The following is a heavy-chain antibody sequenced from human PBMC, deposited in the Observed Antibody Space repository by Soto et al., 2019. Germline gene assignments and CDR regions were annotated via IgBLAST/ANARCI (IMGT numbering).Heavy chain of an antibody. CDR2: ISGRGGNT. J-gene: IGHJ4*02. D-gene: IGHD1-26*01. CDR1: GFTFSSYA. Sequence: EVQLLESGGGLVQPGGSLRLSCAASGFTFSSYAMSWVRQAPGKGLEWVSGISGRGGNTYYADSVKGRFTISRDNSKNTLYLQMNSLRAEDTAVYYCANDRGVGATYPIDYWGQGTLVTVSS. CDR3: ANDRGVGATYPIDY. V-gene: IGHV3-23*01.